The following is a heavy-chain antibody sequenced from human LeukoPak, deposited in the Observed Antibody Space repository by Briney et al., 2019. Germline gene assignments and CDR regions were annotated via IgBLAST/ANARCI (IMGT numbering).Heavy chain of an antibody. CDR2: ISYDGSNK. Sequence: PGRSLRLSCAASGFTFSSYGMHWVRQAPGKGLDWLAVISYDGSNKYYADSVKGRFTLSRDNSKNTLYLQMNSLRAEDTAVYYCAKESYATIDYWGQGTLVTVSS. J-gene: IGHJ4*02. CDR3: AKESYATIDY. CDR1: GFTFSSYG. D-gene: IGHD5-12*01. V-gene: IGHV3-30*18.